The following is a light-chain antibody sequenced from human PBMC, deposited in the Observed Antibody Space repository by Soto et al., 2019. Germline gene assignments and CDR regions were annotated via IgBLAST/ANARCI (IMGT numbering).Light chain of an antibody. CDR3: CSYAGSYSYV. J-gene: IGLJ1*01. V-gene: IGLV2-11*01. Sequence: QSVLTQPRSVSGSPGQSVGISCTGTSSDVGGYNYVSWYQQHPGKAPKLIIYDVTKRPSGVLDRFSGSSSGNTASLTISGLQAEDESDYFCCSYAGSYSYVFGTGTKVTVL. CDR2: DVT. CDR1: SSDVGGYNY.